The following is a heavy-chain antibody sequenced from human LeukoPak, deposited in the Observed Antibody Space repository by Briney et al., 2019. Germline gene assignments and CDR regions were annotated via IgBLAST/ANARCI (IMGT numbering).Heavy chain of an antibody. CDR3: ARSPVGWDWFDP. J-gene: IGHJ5*02. D-gene: IGHD1-26*01. CDR1: GFTFSSYD. V-gene: IGHV3-13*01. CDR2: IGTAGDT. Sequence: GGSLRLSCAASGFTFSSYDMHWVRQATGKGLEWVSAIGTAGDTYYPGSVKGRFTISRENAKNSLYLQMNSLRAGDTAVYYCARSPVGWDWFDPWGQGTLVTVSS.